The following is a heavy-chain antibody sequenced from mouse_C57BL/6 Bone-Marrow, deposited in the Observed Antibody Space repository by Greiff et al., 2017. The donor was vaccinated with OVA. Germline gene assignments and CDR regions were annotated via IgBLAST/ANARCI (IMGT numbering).Heavy chain of an antibody. CDR1: GYTFTSYW. D-gene: IGHD2-10*01. Sequence: VQLQQPGAELVRPGPSVKLSCKASGYTFTSYWMHWVQPRPGHGLEWIGVLDPSDSSTTYHQQFTGKATLTVDTSSSTAYMQLSSLTSEGSAVYYWARWSYHWGQGTTLTGSS. V-gene: IGHV1-59*01. J-gene: IGHJ2*01. CDR2: LDPSDSST. CDR3: ARWSYH.